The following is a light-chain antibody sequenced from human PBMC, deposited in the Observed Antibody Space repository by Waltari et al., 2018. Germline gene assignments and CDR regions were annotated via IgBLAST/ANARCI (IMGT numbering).Light chain of an antibody. J-gene: IGKJ4*01. V-gene: IGKV4-1*01. Sequence: DIVMTQSPDSLVVSLGERATINCKSSQSVLYSSSNKNFLAWYQQKSGPPPKLLINWASTRESGVPDRFSGSGSGIDFTLTISGLQAEDVAVYYCQQYYSLPLTFGGGTKVEI. CDR3: QQYYSLPLT. CDR2: WAS. CDR1: QSVLYSSSNKNF.